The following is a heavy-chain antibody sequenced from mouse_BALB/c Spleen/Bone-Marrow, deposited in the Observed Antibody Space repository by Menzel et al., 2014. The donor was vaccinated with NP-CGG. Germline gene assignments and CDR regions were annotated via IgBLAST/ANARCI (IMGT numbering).Heavy chain of an antibody. CDR3: ARPRFAY. CDR2: ITPSTGYI. Sequence: QVHVKQSGAELAKPGASVKMSCKASGYTFTSYWMHWIKQRPGQGLEWIGYITPSTGYIEYNQKFKDKATLTADKSSSTAYMQLSSLTSEDSAVYCCARPRFAYWGQGTLVTVSA. J-gene: IGHJ3*01. CDR1: GYTFTSYW. V-gene: IGHV1-7*01.